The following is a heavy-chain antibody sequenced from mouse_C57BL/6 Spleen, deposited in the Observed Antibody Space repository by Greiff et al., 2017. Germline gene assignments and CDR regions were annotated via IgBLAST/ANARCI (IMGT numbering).Heavy chain of an antibody. CDR3: ASRGVLSGAMDY. V-gene: IGHV1-69*01. Sequence: QVQLQQPGAELVMPGASVKLSCKASGYTFTSYWMHWVKQRPGQGLEWIGEIDPSDSYPNYNQKFKGKSTLTVDKSSSTAYMQLSSLTSEDSAVYYCASRGVLSGAMDYWGQGTSVTVSS. CDR2: IDPSDSYP. J-gene: IGHJ4*01. CDR1: GYTFTSYW. D-gene: IGHD3-1*01.